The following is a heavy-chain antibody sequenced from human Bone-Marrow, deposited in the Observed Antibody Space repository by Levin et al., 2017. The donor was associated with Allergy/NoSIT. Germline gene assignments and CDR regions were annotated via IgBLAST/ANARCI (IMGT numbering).Heavy chain of an antibody. CDR1: GFIFSNYA. J-gene: IGHJ4*02. Sequence: LSLTCAASGFIFSNYAMNWVRLAPGKGLEWVSQISGSGGNTHYADSVKGRFTFSRDNSKNTLYLQMNSLRAEDTAVYYCAGYDTSAYHSPFDYWGQGTLVTVSS. D-gene: IGHD3-22*01. CDR2: ISGSGGNT. CDR3: AGYDTSAYHSPFDY. V-gene: IGHV3-23*01.